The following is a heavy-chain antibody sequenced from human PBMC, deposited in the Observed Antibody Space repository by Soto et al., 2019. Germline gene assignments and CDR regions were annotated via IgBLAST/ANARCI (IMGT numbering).Heavy chain of an antibody. Sequence: QITLKESGPTLVKPTQTLTLTCTFSEFSLTTSGEGVGWIRQPAGKALEWLAVIYWNDDERYSPSLKNRLTITKDTSKNQVVLTMTNMDPLDTATYYCAHFSGYEEFDYWGQGTLVTVSS. D-gene: IGHD5-12*01. CDR2: IYWNDDE. CDR3: AHFSGYEEFDY. V-gene: IGHV2-5*01. CDR1: EFSLTTSGEG. J-gene: IGHJ4*02.